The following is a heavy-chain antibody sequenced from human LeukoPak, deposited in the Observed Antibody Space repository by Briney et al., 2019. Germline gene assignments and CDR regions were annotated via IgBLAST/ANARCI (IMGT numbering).Heavy chain of an antibody. V-gene: IGHV3-64*01. Sequence: GGSLRLSCAASGFTFSSYAMHWVRQAPGKGLEYVSGISSNGGSTYYANSVKSRFTISRDNSKNTLYLQMGSLRAEDMAVYYCARDRGITTFGDYYFDYWGQGTLVTVSS. CDR1: GFTFSSYA. J-gene: IGHJ4*02. D-gene: IGHD3-3*01. CDR3: ARDRGITTFGDYYFDY. CDR2: ISSNGGST.